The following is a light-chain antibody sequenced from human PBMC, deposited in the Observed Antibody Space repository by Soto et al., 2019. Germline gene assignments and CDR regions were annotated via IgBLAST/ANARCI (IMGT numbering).Light chain of an antibody. Sequence: EIVLTQSPDTLSLSPGERATLSRRASQSVSSYLAWYQQKPGQAPRLLIYDASNRATGIPARFSGSGSGTDFTLTISSLEPEDFAVYYCQQRSNWAITFGQGTRLE. J-gene: IGKJ5*01. CDR3: QQRSNWAIT. CDR2: DAS. CDR1: QSVSSY. V-gene: IGKV3-11*01.